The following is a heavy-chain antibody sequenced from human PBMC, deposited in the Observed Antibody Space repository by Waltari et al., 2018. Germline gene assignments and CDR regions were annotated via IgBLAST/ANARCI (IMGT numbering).Heavy chain of an antibody. D-gene: IGHD2-2*02. CDR1: GGTFSSYA. J-gene: IGHJ5*02. Sequence: QVQLVQSGAAVKKPGSSVKVSCKASGGTFSSYAISWSRRAPGQGLEWMGGIIPIFGTANYAQKFQGRVTITADESTSTAYMELSSLRSEDTAVYYCARGGDVVVPAAIQALGFDPWGQGTLVTVSS. CDR2: IIPIFGTA. V-gene: IGHV1-69*01. CDR3: ARGGDVVVPAAIQALGFDP.